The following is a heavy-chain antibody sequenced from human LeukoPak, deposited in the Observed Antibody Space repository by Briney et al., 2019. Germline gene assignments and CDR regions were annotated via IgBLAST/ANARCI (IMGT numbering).Heavy chain of an antibody. CDR3: ARRSGGFDF. CDR1: GDSIGSGTYY. J-gene: IGHJ4*02. D-gene: IGHD3-10*01. Sequence: PSETLSLTCTVSGDSIGSGTYYWSWIRQPAGKGLEWIGRIYIRGSTNYNPSLQSRVTISVDTSKNQFSLKLSSVTAADTAVYYCARRSGGFDFWGQGTLVTVSS. CDR2: IYIRGST. V-gene: IGHV4-61*02.